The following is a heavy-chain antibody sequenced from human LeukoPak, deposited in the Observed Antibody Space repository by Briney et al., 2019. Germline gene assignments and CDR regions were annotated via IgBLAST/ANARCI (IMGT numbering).Heavy chain of an antibody. V-gene: IGHV3-33*01. CDR2: IWYDGSNK. D-gene: IGHD2-2*02. J-gene: IGHJ4*02. CDR1: GFTFSSYG. CDR3: AREDCSSTSCYTYSSSWYPDY. Sequence: GGSLRLSCAASGFTFSSYGMHWVRQAPGKGLEWVAVIWYDGSNKYYADSVKGRFTISRDNSKNTLYLQMNSLRAEDTAVYYCAREDCSSTSCYTYSSSWYPDYWGQGTLVTVSS.